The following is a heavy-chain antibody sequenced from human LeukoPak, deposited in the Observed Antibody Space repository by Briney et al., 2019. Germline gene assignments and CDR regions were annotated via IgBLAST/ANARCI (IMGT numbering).Heavy chain of an antibody. CDR3: AKAGIRYSSSSGYFDY. J-gene: IGHJ4*02. Sequence: GRSLRLSCAASGFTFSSYAMHWVRQAPGKGLEWVAVISYDGSNKYYADSVKGRFTISRDNSKNTLYLQMNSLRAEDTAVYYCAKAGIRYSSSSGYFDYWGQGTLVTVSS. D-gene: IGHD6-6*01. CDR1: GFTFSSYA. CDR2: ISYDGSNK. V-gene: IGHV3-30-3*01.